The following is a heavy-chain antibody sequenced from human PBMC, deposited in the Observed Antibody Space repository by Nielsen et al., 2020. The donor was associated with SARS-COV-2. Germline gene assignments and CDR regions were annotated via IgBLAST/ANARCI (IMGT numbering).Heavy chain of an antibody. CDR3: ARGIVVVVAATRDYYYGMDV. CDR1: GGSISSYY. CDR2: IYHRGST. V-gene: IGHV4-59*01. Sequence: SETLSLTCTVSGGSISSYYWSWIRQPPGKGLEWIGEIYHRGSTNYNPSLKSRVTISVDTSKNQFSLKLSSVTAADTAVYYCARGIVVVVAATRDYYYGMDVWGQGTTVTVSS. J-gene: IGHJ6*02. D-gene: IGHD2-15*01.